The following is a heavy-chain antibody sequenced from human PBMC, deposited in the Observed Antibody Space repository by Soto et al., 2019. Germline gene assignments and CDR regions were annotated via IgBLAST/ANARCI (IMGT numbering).Heavy chain of an antibody. J-gene: IGHJ6*04. CDR1: GFTFSSYA. Sequence: GGSLRLSCAASGFTFSSYAMNWVRQAPGKGLEWVSAFSGGGGTTNYAASVKGRFTISRDNFKNTLYLQMNSLRAEDTAVYYCATDYYGMDVWGKGTTVTVSS. CDR3: ATDYYGMDV. CDR2: FSGGGGTT. V-gene: IGHV3-23*01.